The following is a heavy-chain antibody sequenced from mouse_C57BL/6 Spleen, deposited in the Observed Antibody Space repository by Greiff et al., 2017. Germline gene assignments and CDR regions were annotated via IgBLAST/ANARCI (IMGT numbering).Heavy chain of an antibody. Sequence: VQLQQSGAELVKPGASVKLSCKASGYTFTSYWMHWMRQRPGRGLEWIGRIDPNSGSTNYNEKFKSKATLTVDEPSSTAYMQLSSLTSEDSAVYYCGREKYAMDYWGQGTSVTVSS. J-gene: IGHJ4*01. V-gene: IGHV1-72*01. CDR1: GYTFTSYW. CDR3: GREKYAMDY. CDR2: IDPNSGST.